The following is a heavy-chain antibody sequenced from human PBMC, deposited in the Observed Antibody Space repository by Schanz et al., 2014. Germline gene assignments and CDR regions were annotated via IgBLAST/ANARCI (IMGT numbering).Heavy chain of an antibody. CDR1: GGSISSGGYS. V-gene: IGHV4-30-4*07. Sequence: QVQLQESGPGLVKPSQTLSLTCAVSGGSISSGGYSWSWIRQPPGKGLEWIGYIFFRGTTNYNPSLEIRVSISVDKSKNQFSLILSSMTAADTAVYYCTRSTLWSYDVWGRGTMVIVSS. J-gene: IGHJ3*01. CDR3: TRSTLWSYDV. CDR2: IFFRGTT. D-gene: IGHD2-21*01.